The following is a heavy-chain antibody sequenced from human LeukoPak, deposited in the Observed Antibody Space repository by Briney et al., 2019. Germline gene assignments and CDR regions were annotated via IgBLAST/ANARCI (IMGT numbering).Heavy chain of an antibody. CDR2: INPKSGGT. Sequence: ASVKVSCKASGYTFSAYCMHWVRQAPGQGLEWMGWINPKSGGTNYAQQFQDRVTMTRDTSISSTYMELSRLKSDDTAVYYCVRGNWADYWGQGTSVIVSS. J-gene: IGHJ4*02. V-gene: IGHV1-2*02. CDR1: GYTFSAYC. D-gene: IGHD7-27*01. CDR3: VRGNWADY.